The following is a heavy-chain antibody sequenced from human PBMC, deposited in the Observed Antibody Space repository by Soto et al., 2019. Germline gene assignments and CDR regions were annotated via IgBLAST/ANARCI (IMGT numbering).Heavy chain of an antibody. J-gene: IGHJ4*02. CDR2: IYYSGST. CDR3: ARSAPIMITFGGVIGIFDY. CDR1: GGSISSYY. V-gene: IGHV4-59*01. D-gene: IGHD3-16*02. Sequence: SETLSLTCTVSGGSISSYYWSWIRQPPGEGLEWIGYIYYSGSTNYNPSLKSRVTISVDTSKNQFSLKLSSVTAADTAVYYCARSAPIMITFGGVIGIFDYWGQGTLVTVSS.